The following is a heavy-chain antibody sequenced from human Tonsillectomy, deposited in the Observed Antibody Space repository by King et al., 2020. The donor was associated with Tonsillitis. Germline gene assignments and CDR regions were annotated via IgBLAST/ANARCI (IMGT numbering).Heavy chain of an antibody. Sequence: VQLVESGGGLVKPGGSLRLSCAASGFTFSDYYMSWIRQAPGKGLEWVSYISSSSSYTNYADSVKGRFTISRDNAKNSLYLQMNSLRAEDTAVYYCASSTMGDYYSYGMDVWGQGTTVTVSS. CDR2: ISSSSSYT. CDR3: ASSTMGDYYSYGMDV. V-gene: IGHV3-11*06. CDR1: GFTFSDYY. J-gene: IGHJ6*02. D-gene: IGHD3-10*01.